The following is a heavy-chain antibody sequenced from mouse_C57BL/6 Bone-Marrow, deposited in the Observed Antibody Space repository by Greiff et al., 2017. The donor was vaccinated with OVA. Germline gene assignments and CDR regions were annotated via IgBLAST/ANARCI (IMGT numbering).Heavy chain of an antibody. CDR3: ARGNYYGSSLFAY. V-gene: IGHV5-17*01. D-gene: IGHD1-1*01. Sequence: EVQGVESGGGLVKPGGSLKLSCAASGFTFSDSGMHWVRQAPEKGLEWVAYISSGSSTIYYADTVKGRFTISRDNAKNTLFLQMTSLRSEDTAMYDCARGNYYGSSLFAYWGQGTLVTVSA. CDR2: ISSGSSTI. CDR1: GFTFSDSG. J-gene: IGHJ3*01.